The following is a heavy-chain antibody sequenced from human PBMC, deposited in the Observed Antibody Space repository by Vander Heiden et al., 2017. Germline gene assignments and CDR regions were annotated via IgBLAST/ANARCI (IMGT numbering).Heavy chain of an antibody. V-gene: IGHV3-33*01. Sequence: QVQLVESGGGVVQPGRSLRLCCAASGFTFRSSGMHGVRQAPGKGVEWFAVIWYDGSKKYYADSVKGRFTIFRDNSTHTLYLQMNSLRAEDTAVYYCARGLVRGGDYYYGMDVWGQGTTVTVSS. CDR2: IWYDGSKK. CDR1: GFTFRSSG. D-gene: IGHD6-19*01. CDR3: ARGLVRGGDYYYGMDV. J-gene: IGHJ6*02.